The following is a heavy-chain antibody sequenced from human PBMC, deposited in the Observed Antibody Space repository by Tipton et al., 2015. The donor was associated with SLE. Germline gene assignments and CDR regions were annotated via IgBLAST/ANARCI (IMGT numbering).Heavy chain of an antibody. Sequence: TLSLTCTVSGGSISSSYYWGWIRQSPGKGLEWIGSISYTGSTYYNPSLKSRVTLSLDTSKNQFSLKVTSVTAADTAVYYCARLGQLANVGGSTYYHPLDVWGQGTTVTVSS. CDR3: ARLGQLANVGGSTYYHPLDV. J-gene: IGHJ6*02. D-gene: IGHD6-6*01. CDR1: GGSISSSYY. CDR2: ISYTGST. V-gene: IGHV4-39*07.